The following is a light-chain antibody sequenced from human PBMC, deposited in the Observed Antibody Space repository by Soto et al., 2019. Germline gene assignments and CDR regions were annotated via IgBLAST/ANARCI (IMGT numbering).Light chain of an antibody. CDR1: QNINNY. CDR3: QQYENLPT. V-gene: IGKV1-33*01. J-gene: IGKJ5*01. Sequence: IQMTQSPSSLSASVGYRVTITCQSSQNINNYLNWYQQKPGRAPKLLIYDASNLEAGVPSRFRGSGSGTDFTFTISRLQPEDIATYYCQQYENLPTFGQGTLLEIK. CDR2: DAS.